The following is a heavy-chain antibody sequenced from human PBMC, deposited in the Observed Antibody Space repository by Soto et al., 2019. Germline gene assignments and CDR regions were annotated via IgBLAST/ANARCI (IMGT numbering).Heavy chain of an antibody. V-gene: IGHV3-23*01. CDR1: GFTFSSYA. D-gene: IGHD3-22*01. CDR3: ANMYYYDSSGYYQSDY. Sequence: VGSLRLSCAASGFTFSSYAMSWVRQAPGKGLEWVSAISGSGGSTYYADSVKGRFTISRDNSKNTLYLQMNSLRAEDTAVYYCANMYYYDSSGYYQSDYWGQGTLVTVSS. CDR2: ISGSGGST. J-gene: IGHJ4*02.